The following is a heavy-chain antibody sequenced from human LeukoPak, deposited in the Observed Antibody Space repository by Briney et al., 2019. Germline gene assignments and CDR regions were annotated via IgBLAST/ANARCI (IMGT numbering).Heavy chain of an antibody. D-gene: IGHD2-2*01. V-gene: IGHV4-34*01. CDR1: GGSFSGYY. CDR3: ATRGVVPAAMMDNWFDP. J-gene: IGHJ5*02. CDR2: INHSGST. Sequence: SETLSLTCAVYGGSFSGYYWSWLRQPPGKGLEWIGEINHSGSTNYNPSLKSRVTISVDTSKNQFSLKLSSVTAADTAVYYCATRGVVPAAMMDNWFDPWGQGTLVTVSS.